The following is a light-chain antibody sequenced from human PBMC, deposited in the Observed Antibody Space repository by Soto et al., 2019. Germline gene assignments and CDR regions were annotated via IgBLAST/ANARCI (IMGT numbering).Light chain of an antibody. CDR2: GAS. V-gene: IGKV3-20*01. J-gene: IGKJ5*01. CDR3: KQYDNSPIT. Sequence: EIVLTQSPGILSLSPGERASLSCGASQSISSSFLAWYQQKPGQAHRLLIYGASSRATGIHDRFSGTGSETDFTLTIRRLEPEDFAVYYCKQYDNSPITFGQGTRLEIK. CDR1: QSISSSF.